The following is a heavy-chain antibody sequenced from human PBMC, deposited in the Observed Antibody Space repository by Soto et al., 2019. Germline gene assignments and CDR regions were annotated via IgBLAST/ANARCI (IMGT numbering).Heavy chain of an antibody. CDR3: AKQPPLPSNYERYYYYGMDV. CDR2: ISGSGGST. D-gene: IGHD4-4*01. CDR1: GFTFSSYA. J-gene: IGHJ6*02. Sequence: GGSLRLSCAASGFTFSSYAMSWVRQAPGKGLEWVSAISGSGGSTYYADSVKGRFTISRDNSKNTLYLQMNSLRAEDTAVYYCAKQPPLPSNYERYYYYGMDVWGQGTTVTVSS. V-gene: IGHV3-23*01.